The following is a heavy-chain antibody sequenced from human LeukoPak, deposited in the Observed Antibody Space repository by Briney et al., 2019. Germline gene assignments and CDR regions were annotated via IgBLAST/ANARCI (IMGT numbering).Heavy chain of an antibody. D-gene: IGHD3-22*01. CDR3: ARGRPADSSGYYS. V-gene: IGHV1-2*06. Sequence: ASVKVSCTASGYTFTGYYMHWVRQAPGQGLEWMGRINPNSGGTNYAQKFQGRVTMTRDTSISTAYMELSRLRSDDTAVYYCARGRPADSSGYYSWGQGTLVTVSS. CDR1: GYTFTGYY. CDR2: INPNSGGT. J-gene: IGHJ4*02.